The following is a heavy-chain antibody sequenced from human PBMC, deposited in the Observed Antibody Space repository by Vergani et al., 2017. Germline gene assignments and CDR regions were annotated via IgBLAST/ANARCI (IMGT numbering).Heavy chain of an antibody. CDR1: GYTFTGYY. V-gene: IGHV1-2*02. CDR2: INPNSGGT. CDR3: ASIYDSSGGDLAFDI. D-gene: IGHD3-22*01. Sequence: QVQLVQSGAEVKKPGASVKVSCKASGYTFTGYYMHWVRQAPGQGLEWMGWINPNSGGTNYAQKFQGRVTMTRDTSISTAYMELSRLRSDDTAVYYCASIYDSSGGDLAFDIWGQGTMVTVSS. J-gene: IGHJ3*02.